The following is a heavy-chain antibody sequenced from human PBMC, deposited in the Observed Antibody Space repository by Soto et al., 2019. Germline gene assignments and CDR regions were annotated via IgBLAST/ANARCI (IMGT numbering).Heavy chain of an antibody. Sequence: SVKVSCKASGFTFTSSAVQWVRQARGQRLEWIGWIVVGSGNTNYAQKFQERVTITRDMSTSTAYMELSSLRSEDTAVYYCAAEGPTTVTTYYYYGMDVWGQGTTVTVSS. J-gene: IGHJ6*02. CDR1: GFTFTSSA. D-gene: IGHD4-4*01. CDR2: IVVGSGNT. V-gene: IGHV1-58*01. CDR3: AAEGPTTVTTYYYYGMDV.